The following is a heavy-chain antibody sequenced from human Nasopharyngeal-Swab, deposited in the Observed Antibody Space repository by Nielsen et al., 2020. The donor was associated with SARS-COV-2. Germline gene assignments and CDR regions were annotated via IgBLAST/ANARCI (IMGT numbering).Heavy chain of an antibody. V-gene: IGHV1-69*10. D-gene: IGHD3-3*01. CDR3: AREADYDFWSGPKSFDP. Sequence: SVKVSCKASGGTFSSYAISWVRQAPGQGLEWMGGIIPILGIANYAQKFQGRVTITADKSTSTAYMELSSLRSEDTVVYYCAREADYDFWSGPKSFDPWGQGTLVTVSS. CDR1: GGTFSSYA. J-gene: IGHJ5*02. CDR2: IIPILGIA.